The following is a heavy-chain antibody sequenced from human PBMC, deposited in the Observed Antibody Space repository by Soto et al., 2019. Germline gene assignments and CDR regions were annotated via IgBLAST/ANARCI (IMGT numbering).Heavy chain of an antibody. CDR3: ARRRIAAAGTRSGYFDL. J-gene: IGHJ2*01. Sequence: SETLRVTKSVADGTSVDHCWSWIRQTPGKGLEWIGYIYYSGSTNYNPSLKSRVTISVDTSKNQFSLKLSSVTAADTAVYYCARRRIAAAGTRSGYFDLWGRGTLVTVSS. D-gene: IGHD6-13*01. CDR1: DGTSVDHC. V-gene: IGHV4-59*08. CDR2: IYYSGST.